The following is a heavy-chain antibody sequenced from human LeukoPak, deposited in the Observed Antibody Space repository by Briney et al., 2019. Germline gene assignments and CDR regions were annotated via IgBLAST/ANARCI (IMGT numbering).Heavy chain of an antibody. V-gene: IGHV3-7*01. D-gene: IGHD3-3*01. Sequence: GGSLRLSCAASGFTFSTYWMTWVRQAPGKGLEWVANIKQDGSEKYYVDSVKGRFTISRDNAKNSLYLQMNSLRAEDTAVYYCARDPSGYYYYYYYGMDVWGQGTTVTVSS. CDR1: GFTFSTYW. CDR3: ARDPSGYYYYYYYGMDV. J-gene: IGHJ6*02. CDR2: IKQDGSEK.